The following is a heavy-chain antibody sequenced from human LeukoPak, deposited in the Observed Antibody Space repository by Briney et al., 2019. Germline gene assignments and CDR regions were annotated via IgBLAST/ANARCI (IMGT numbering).Heavy chain of an antibody. CDR1: GFTFSNAW. J-gene: IGHJ4*02. CDR2: TSSDLNVK. Sequence: GGSLRLSCAASGFTFSNAWMNWVRQAPGKGLEWVAVTSSDLNVKLYADSVKGRLTISRDNSRSTLYLQMNSLRPEDTAIYYCAREGYYGSGSPPSLYFDYWGQGTLVTVSS. D-gene: IGHD3-10*01. V-gene: IGHV3-30*03. CDR3: AREGYYGSGSPPSLYFDY.